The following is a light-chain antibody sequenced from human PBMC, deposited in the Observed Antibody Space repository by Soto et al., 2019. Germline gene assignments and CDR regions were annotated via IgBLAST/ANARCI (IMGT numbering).Light chain of an antibody. CDR3: HQYTHCLT. V-gene: IGKV3-15*01. Sequence: EIVMTQSPATLSLSPGERATLSCRASQSIGTNLAWLQQQPGQAPRLLIYDASTRATGVPARLGGGGSGTEFTISIISVESADFGVYYCHQYTHCLTFGPGTTVEIK. CDR2: DAS. J-gene: IGKJ1*01. CDR1: QSIGTN.